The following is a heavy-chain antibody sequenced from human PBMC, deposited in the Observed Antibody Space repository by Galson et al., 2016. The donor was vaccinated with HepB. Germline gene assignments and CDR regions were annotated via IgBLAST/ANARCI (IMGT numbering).Heavy chain of an antibody. CDR1: GFTFSSYN. D-gene: IGHD1-1*01. Sequence: SLRLSCAASGFTFSSYNMNWVRQAPGKGLEWVSSISICSSYIYYADSVKGRFTISRDNSKNTLYLQMNSLRAEDTAVYYCARFIASPWNDYYYYGMDVWGKGTTVTVSS. V-gene: IGHV3-21*01. CDR2: ISICSSYI. CDR3: ARFIASPWNDYYYYGMDV. J-gene: IGHJ6*04.